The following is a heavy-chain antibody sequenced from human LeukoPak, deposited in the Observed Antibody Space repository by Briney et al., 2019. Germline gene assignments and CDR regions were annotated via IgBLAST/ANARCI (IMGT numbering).Heavy chain of an antibody. V-gene: IGHV3-23*01. Sequence: GGSLRLSCAASGFTFSNYAMMWVRQAPGKRLEWVSSITGSGDGTYYADSVRGRFTISRDNSGNTLYLQLNSLRAEDTAVYFCVKGFVHPTYYFDYWGQGTLVTVSS. J-gene: IGHJ4*02. CDR2: ITGSGDGT. D-gene: IGHD3-10*01. CDR3: VKGFVHPTYYFDY. CDR1: GFTFSNYA.